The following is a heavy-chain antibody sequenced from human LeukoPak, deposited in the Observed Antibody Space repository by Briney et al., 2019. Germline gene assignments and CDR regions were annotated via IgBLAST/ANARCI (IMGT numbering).Heavy chain of an antibody. J-gene: IGHJ4*02. V-gene: IGHV3-49*04. CDR3: TGGGRFSDY. CDR2: IRSKSYGGTT. Sequence: GGSLRLSCRASGLTFGDYAMGWVRQAPGKGLEWVGFIRSKSYGGTTEYAASVQGRFTFSKDDSKSIAYLQMSSLKIEDTAVYYCTGGGRFSDYWGQGTLVTVSS. D-gene: IGHD3-3*01. CDR1: GLTFGDYA.